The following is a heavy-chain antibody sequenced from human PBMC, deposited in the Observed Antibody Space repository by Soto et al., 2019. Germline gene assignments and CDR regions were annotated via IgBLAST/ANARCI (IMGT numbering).Heavy chain of an antibody. CDR3: ARDLGWAFDS. CDR1: GFTFSTFS. J-gene: IGHJ4*02. D-gene: IGHD6-19*01. Sequence: EVQLVESGGGSVQPGGSLRLSCAASGFTFSTFSMNWVRQAPGRGLEWISYISGGGRPISYADSVKGRFTISRDNAKNALYLQMDSLTDEEMAVYYCARDLGWAFDSWGQGTLVTVSS. V-gene: IGHV3-48*02. CDR2: ISGGGRPI.